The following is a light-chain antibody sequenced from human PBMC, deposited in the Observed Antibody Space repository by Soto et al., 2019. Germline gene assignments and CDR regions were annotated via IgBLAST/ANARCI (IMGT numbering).Light chain of an antibody. CDR3: SSYTSSSTLVV. J-gene: IGLJ1*01. CDR1: SSDVGGYNY. V-gene: IGLV2-14*01. Sequence: QSALTQPASVSGSPGQSITISCTGTSSDVGGYNYVSWYQQHPGKAPKLMIYDVSNRPSGVSNRFSGSKSGNTASLTISGLHAEDVAAYYCSSYTSSSTLVVFGTGTKLTVL. CDR2: DVS.